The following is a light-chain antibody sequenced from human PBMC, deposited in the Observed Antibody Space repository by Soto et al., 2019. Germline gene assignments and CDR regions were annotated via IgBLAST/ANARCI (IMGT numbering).Light chain of an antibody. Sequence: DIQMTQSPSTLSASLGDRVTITCRASRRIDTWVAWYQQKPGTAPKLLVYKATILQSGVPSRFSGSGSGTEFTLAISNLQPDDFATYYCQQYETFSPWTFGQGTKVDIK. J-gene: IGKJ1*01. CDR3: QQYETFSPWT. CDR1: RRIDTW. V-gene: IGKV1-5*03. CDR2: KAT.